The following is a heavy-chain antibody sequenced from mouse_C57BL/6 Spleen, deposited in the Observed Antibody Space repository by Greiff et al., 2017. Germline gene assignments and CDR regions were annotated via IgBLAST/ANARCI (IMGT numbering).Heavy chain of an antibody. CDR3: ASSYDYGGFAY. D-gene: IGHD2-4*01. CDR2: IWSGGST. J-gene: IGHJ3*01. V-gene: IGHV2-2*01. CDR1: GFSLTSYG. Sequence: QVQLKESGPGLVQPSQSLSITCTVSGFSLTSYGVHWVRQSPGKGLEWLGVIWSGGSTDYNAAFISRLSISKDNSKSQVFFKMNSLQADDTAIYYCASSYDYGGFAYWGQGTLVTVSA.